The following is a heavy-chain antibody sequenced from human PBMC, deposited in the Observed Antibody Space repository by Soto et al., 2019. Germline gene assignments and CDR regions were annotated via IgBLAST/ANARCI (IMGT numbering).Heavy chain of an antibody. CDR3: ARDAGYGYYGSGSYYNWFDP. D-gene: IGHD3-10*01. CDR1: GGSISSGGYY. Sequence: SETLSLTCTVSGGSISSGGYYWSWIRQHPGKGLEWIGYIYYSGSTYYNPSLKSRVTISVDTSKNQFSLKLGSVTAADTAVYYCARDAGYGYYGSGSYYNWFDPWGQGTLVTVSS. J-gene: IGHJ5*02. CDR2: IYYSGST. V-gene: IGHV4-31*03.